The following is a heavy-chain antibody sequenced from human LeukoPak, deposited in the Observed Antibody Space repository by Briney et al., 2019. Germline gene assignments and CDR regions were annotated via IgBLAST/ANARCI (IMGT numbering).Heavy chain of an antibody. CDR3: ARVRVDIVATHYYFDY. J-gene: IGHJ4*02. D-gene: IGHD5-12*01. Sequence: SETLSLTCTVSGGSISSSSYYWGWIRQPPGKGLEWIGSIYYSGSTYYNPSLKSRVTISVDTSKNQFSLKLKSVTAADTAVYYCARVRVDIVATHYYFDYWGQGTLVTVSS. V-gene: IGHV4-39*07. CDR2: IYYSGST. CDR1: GGSISSSSYY.